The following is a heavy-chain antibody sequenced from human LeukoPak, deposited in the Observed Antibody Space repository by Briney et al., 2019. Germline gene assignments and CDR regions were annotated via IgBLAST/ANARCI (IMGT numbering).Heavy chain of an antibody. D-gene: IGHD3-22*01. J-gene: IGHJ4*02. CDR1: GYTFMNYG. Sequence: ASVKVSCKASGYTFMNYGINWVRQAPGQGLEWLGWISAYNGNTRSVENLQGRITMTRDTSTSTAYLELRSLTSDDTAVYYCARDGEGSSWYYGSAYWGQGTLVTVSS. V-gene: IGHV1-18*04. CDR3: ARDGEGSSWYYGSAY. CDR2: ISAYNGNT.